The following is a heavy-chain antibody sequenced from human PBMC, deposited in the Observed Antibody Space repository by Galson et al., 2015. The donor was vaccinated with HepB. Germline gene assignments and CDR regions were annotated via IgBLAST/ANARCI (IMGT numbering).Heavy chain of an antibody. CDR3: AREDNWNYWVY. CDR1: GFTFSNYG. J-gene: IGHJ4*02. Sequence: SLRLSCAASGFTFSNYGIHWVRQAPGKGLEWVAIISYDGTDKKYADSVKGRFTISRDNSKNTLYLQLNSLRAEDTAVYYCAREDNWNYWVYWGQGTLVTVSS. D-gene: IGHD1-7*01. CDR2: ISYDGTDK. V-gene: IGHV3-30*03.